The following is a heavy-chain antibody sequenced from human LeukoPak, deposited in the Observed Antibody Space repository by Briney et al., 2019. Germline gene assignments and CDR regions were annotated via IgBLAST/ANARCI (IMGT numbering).Heavy chain of an antibody. Sequence: GGSLRLSCAASGFSFSSYGMHWVRQAPGKGLEWVAAISYDGSKKYYADSVKGRFTISRDNFKNTLYVQMNSLRAEDTAVYYCARSRPYCSGGSCYSDGMDVWGQGTTVTVSS. J-gene: IGHJ6*02. D-gene: IGHD2-15*01. CDR2: ISYDGSKK. V-gene: IGHV3-30*19. CDR1: GFSFSSYG. CDR3: ARSRPYCSGGSCYSDGMDV.